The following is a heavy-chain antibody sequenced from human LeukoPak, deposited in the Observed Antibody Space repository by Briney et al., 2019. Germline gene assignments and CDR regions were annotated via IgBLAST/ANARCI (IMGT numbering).Heavy chain of an antibody. V-gene: IGHV4-61*02. Sequence: SETLSLTCTVSGGSISSGSYYWSWIRQPAGKGLEWIGRIYTSGSTNYNPSLKSRVTISVDTSKNQFSLKLSSVTAADTAAYYCARAQAGTGTYYYYMDVWGKGTTVTVSS. D-gene: IGHD6-13*01. J-gene: IGHJ6*03. CDR1: GGSISSGSYY. CDR2: IYTSGST. CDR3: ARAQAGTGTYYYYMDV.